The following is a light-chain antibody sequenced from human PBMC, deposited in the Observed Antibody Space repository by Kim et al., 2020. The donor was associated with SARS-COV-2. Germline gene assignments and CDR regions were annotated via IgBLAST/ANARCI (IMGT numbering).Light chain of an antibody. V-gene: IGLV3-19*01. CDR2: GKN. Sequence: VAVRQTVRITCQGDSLRCYYAPWYQQKPGQAPILLIYGKNNRPSGIPDRFSGSSSGNTASLTITGTQAGDEADYYCNSRDSNDNVVFGGGTQLTVL. CDR1: SLRCYY. J-gene: IGLJ2*01. CDR3: NSRDSNDNVV.